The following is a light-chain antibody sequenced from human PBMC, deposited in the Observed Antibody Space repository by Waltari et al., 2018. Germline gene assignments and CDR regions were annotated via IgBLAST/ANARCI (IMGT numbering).Light chain of an antibody. V-gene: IGLV3-25*03. CDR1: ALPKQY. J-gene: IGLJ2*01. Sequence: SYILTQPPSVSVSPGQTARISCSGDALPKQYAYWYQQKPGQAPVMLIYKDTKRPSGIPERLSGSRSGTTVTLTIRGVQAEDEADYYCQSADSSGTYVLFGGGTKLTVL. CDR2: KDT. CDR3: QSADSSGTYVL.